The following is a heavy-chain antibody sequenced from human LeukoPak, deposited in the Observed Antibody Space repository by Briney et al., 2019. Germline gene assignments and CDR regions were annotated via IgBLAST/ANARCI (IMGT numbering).Heavy chain of an antibody. Sequence: SETLSLTCTVSGGSISSGGYYWSWIRQHPGKGLDWIGYIYYSGSTYYNPSLKSRVTISVDTSKNQFSLKLSSVTAADTAVYYCAREAGGYDYVWGSYRLNWFDPWGQGTLVTVSS. D-gene: IGHD3-16*02. V-gene: IGHV4-31*03. CDR2: IYYSGST. J-gene: IGHJ5*02. CDR3: AREAGGYDYVWGSYRLNWFDP. CDR1: GGSISSGGYY.